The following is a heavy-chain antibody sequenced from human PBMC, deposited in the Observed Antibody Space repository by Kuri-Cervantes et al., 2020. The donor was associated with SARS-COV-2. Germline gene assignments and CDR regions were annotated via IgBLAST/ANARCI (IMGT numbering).Heavy chain of an antibody. Sequence: GGSLRLSCAASGFMFSRYWMSWVRQAPGKGLEWVANINEDGSEKYYVDSVKGRFTISRDFSKNTLYLQMTNLTTEDTAVYCCVRAYSTGWLVGSYYFDSWGQGTLVTVSS. D-gene: IGHD6-19*01. CDR3: VRAYSTGWLVGSYYFDS. J-gene: IGHJ4*02. CDR1: GFMFSRYW. CDR2: INEDGSEK. V-gene: IGHV3-7*04.